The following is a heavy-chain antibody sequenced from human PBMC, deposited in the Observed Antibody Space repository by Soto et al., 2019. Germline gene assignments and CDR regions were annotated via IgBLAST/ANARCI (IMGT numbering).Heavy chain of an antibody. CDR3: ARMAAGTHFDY. Sequence: QVTLKESGPVLVKPTETPTLTCTVFGSSLGNARMGVSGIGQPPGKALEWLAHIFSNDEKSYSTSLKSRLTISKDTSKSQVVLTMTNMDPVDTATYYCARMAAGTHFDYWGQGTLVTVSS. D-gene: IGHD6-13*01. CDR1: GSSLGNARMG. V-gene: IGHV2-26*01. J-gene: IGHJ4*02. CDR2: IFSNDEK.